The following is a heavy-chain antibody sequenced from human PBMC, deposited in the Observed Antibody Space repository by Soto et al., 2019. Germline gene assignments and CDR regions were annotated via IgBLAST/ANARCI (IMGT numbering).Heavy chain of an antibody. CDR1: GYTFTSYG. V-gene: IGHV1-18*01. D-gene: IGHD6-13*01. CDR3: AREVQQQLVGYYYYYMDV. Sequence: ASVKVSCKASGYTFTSYGISWVRQAPGQGLEWMGWISAYNGNTNYAQKLQGRVTMTTDTSTSTAYMELRSLRSDDTAVYYCAREVQQQLVGYYYYYMDVWGKGTTVTVSS. CDR2: ISAYNGNT. J-gene: IGHJ6*03.